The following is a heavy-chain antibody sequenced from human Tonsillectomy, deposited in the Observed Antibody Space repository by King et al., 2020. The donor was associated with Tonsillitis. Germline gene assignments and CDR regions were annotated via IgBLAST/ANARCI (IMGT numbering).Heavy chain of an antibody. CDR3: AKSPQLGHRSGYDY. J-gene: IGHJ4*02. V-gene: IGHV3-23*04. Sequence: DVQLVESGGGLVQPGGSLRLSCAASGFTFGSYAMTWVRQAPGKGLEWVSAISGGGEGIYYADSVRGRVTISRDNSKNTLYLQMSSLAADDTATYYWAKSPQLGHRSGYDYWGQGTLVTVSS. CDR1: GFTFGSYA. CDR2: ISGGGEGI. D-gene: IGHD3-22*01.